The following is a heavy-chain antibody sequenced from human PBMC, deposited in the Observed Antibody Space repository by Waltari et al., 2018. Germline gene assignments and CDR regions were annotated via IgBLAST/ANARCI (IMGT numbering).Heavy chain of an antibody. J-gene: IGHJ3*02. CDR2: IYTRGST. V-gene: IGHV4-4*07. D-gene: IGHD3-10*01. Sequence: VQLRVAGAGMVRPSESLSPTQHVTGGSISSYHWSSIRQPAGKGLEWIGRIYTRGSTNYNPSLKSRVTMSVDTSKNQFSLKLSSVTAADTAVYYCARDQNNGDPGAFDIWGQGTMVTVSS. CDR1: GGSISSYH. CDR3: ARDQNNGDPGAFDI.